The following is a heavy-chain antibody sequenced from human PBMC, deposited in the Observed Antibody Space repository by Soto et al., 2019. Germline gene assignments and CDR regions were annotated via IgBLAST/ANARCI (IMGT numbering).Heavy chain of an antibody. V-gene: IGHV1-69*04. Sequence: SVKVSCKASGGTFNSYTISWVRQAPGQGLEWMGRIIPILGIANYAQKFQGRVTITADKSTSTAYMELSSLRSEDTAVYYCARDRIVATIYLGAFDIWGQGTMVTVSS. D-gene: IGHD5-12*01. J-gene: IGHJ3*02. CDR1: GGTFNSYT. CDR2: IIPILGIA. CDR3: ARDRIVATIYLGAFDI.